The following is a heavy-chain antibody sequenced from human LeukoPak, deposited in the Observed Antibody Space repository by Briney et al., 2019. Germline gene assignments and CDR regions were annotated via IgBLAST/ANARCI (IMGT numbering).Heavy chain of an antibody. CDR3: ARDPYSGNLGPTYYYYMDV. CDR1: GFTFSTYN. D-gene: IGHD1-26*01. J-gene: IGHJ6*03. CDR2: ITTSSAYI. V-gene: IGHV3-21*01. Sequence: GGSLRLSCAASGFTFSTYNMNWVRQAPGKGLEWISVITTSSAYIYYADSVRGRFTISRDNAKNSLYLQMNSLRDDDTAVYYCARDPYSGNLGPTYYYYMDVWGKGTTVTVSS.